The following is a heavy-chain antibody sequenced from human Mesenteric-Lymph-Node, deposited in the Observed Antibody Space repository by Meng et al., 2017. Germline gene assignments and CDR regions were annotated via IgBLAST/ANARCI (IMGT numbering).Heavy chain of an antibody. J-gene: IGHJ4*02. CDR3: ARNVRLRDGYNSDY. V-gene: IGHV3-21*01. CDR2: ISSSSSYI. Sequence: EVQLVESGGGLVKPVGSLRLSRAASGFTFSSYSMNWVRQAPGKGLEWVSSISSSSSYIYYADSVKGRFTISRDNAKNSLYLQMNSLRAEDTAVYYCARNVRLRDGYNSDYWGQGTLVTVSS. CDR1: GFTFSSYS. D-gene: IGHD5-24*01.